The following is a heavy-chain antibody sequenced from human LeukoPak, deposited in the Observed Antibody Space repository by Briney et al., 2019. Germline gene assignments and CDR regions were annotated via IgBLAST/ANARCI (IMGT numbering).Heavy chain of an antibody. CDR1: GASISGGTYY. CDR3: ARRGGSGRAFDY. D-gene: IGHD1-26*01. J-gene: IGHJ4*02. CDR2: IYYTGST. V-gene: IGHV4-39*01. Sequence: SETLSLTCRVSGASISGGTYYWGWIRQPPGTGLEWIGSIYYTGSTYDNPSLKSRVTISVDTSKNQFSLKLSSVTAADTAVYYCARRGGSGRAFDYWGQGTLVTVSS.